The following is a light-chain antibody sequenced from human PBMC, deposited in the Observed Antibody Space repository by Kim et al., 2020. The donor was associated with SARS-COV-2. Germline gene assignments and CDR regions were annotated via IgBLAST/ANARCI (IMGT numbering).Light chain of an antibody. Sequence: GQSITISCTGTSSDVGGYIYVSWYQQHPYKAPKLMIYDVSNRPSGVSNHFSGSKSGNTASLTISGLQAEDEAHYYCSSYTSSSTLVFGGGTQLTVL. J-gene: IGLJ3*02. CDR3: SSYTSSSTLV. CDR1: SSDVGGYIY. V-gene: IGLV2-14*03. CDR2: DVS.